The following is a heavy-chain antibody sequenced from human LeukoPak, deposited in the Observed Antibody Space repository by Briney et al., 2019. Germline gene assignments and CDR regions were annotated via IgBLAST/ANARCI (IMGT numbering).Heavy chain of an antibody. D-gene: IGHD3-10*01. CDR1: GYTFTSYG. CDR2: INPNSGDT. J-gene: IGHJ4*02. Sequence: GASVKVSCKASGYTFTSYGISWVRQAPGQGLEWMGWINPNSGDTSYAQKFQGRVTMTRDTSISTAYMDLSRLRSDDTAVYYCARAQYYYPHHYYVYWGQGTLVTVSS. V-gene: IGHV1-2*02. CDR3: ARAQYYYPHHYYVY.